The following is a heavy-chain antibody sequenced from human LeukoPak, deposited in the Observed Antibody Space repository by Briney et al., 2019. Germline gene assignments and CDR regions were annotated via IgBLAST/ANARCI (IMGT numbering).Heavy chain of an antibody. V-gene: IGHV3-66*01. Sequence: GGSLRLSCAASGFTVSSNYMSWVRQAPGKGLEWVSVIYSGGSTYYADSVKGRFTISRDNSKNTLYLQMNSLRAEDTAVYYCAREALRSSWFDPWGQGTLVTVSS. CDR2: IYSGGST. J-gene: IGHJ5*02. D-gene: IGHD1-1*01. CDR3: AREALRSSWFDP. CDR1: GFTVSSNY.